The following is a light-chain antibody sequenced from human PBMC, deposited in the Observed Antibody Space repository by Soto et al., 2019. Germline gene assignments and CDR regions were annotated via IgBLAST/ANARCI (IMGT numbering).Light chain of an antibody. V-gene: IGKV3D-20*02. CDR3: QQRSNWHSIS. CDR2: DAS. Sequence: ILLTQSPCTLSLSAGERATLSRRASQSVTSNYLACYQQKPGQAPGLLIYDASSRATGIPASFGGSGSGTDFTLTISSLEHEDFAVYYCQQRSNWHSISFGQGTRLEIK. J-gene: IGKJ5*01. CDR1: QSVTSNY.